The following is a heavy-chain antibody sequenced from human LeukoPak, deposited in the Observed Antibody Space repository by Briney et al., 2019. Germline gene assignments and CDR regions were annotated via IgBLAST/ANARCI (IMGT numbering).Heavy chain of an antibody. CDR2: INHSGST. V-gene: IGHV4-34*01. CDR1: GGSFSGYY. CDR3: ARGEPYCGGDCSDPYYYGMDV. D-gene: IGHD2-21*02. Sequence: PSETLSLTCAVYGGSFSGYYWSWIRQPPGEGLEWIGEINHSGSTNYNPSLKSRVTISVDTSKNQFSLKLSSVTAADTAVYYCARGEPYCGGDCSDPYYYGMDVWGQGTTVTVSS. J-gene: IGHJ6*02.